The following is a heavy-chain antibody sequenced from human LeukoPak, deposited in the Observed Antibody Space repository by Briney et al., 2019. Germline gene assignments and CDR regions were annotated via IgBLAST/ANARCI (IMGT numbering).Heavy chain of an antibody. CDR2: LCSGGNS. J-gene: IGHJ6*02. CDR3: ARSYSNHLFGMDV. CDR1: GFTVSSYY. Sequence: PGGSLRLSCAASGFTVSSYYMTWVRPAPGKGLEWVSVLCSGGNSYYADSVKGRVAISRDNSKNTVFLQMNSVRAEDTAVYYCARSYSNHLFGMDVWGQGTTVTVSS. D-gene: IGHD4-11*01. V-gene: IGHV3-66*01.